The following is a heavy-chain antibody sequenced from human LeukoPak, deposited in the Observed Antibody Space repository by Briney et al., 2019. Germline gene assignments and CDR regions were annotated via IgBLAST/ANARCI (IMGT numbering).Heavy chain of an antibody. V-gene: IGHV3-49*04. J-gene: IGHJ4*02. Sequence: GGSLRLSCTASGFTFGDYAMSWVRQAPGKGVEWVGFIRSKAYGGATEYAASVKGRFTISRDDSKSIAYLQMNSLKTEDTAVYYCTREGGFSYLDSGRQEKRDYWGQGTLVTVSS. CDR2: IRSKAYGGAT. CDR3: TREGGFSYLDSGRQEKRDY. D-gene: IGHD1-26*01. CDR1: GFTFGDYA.